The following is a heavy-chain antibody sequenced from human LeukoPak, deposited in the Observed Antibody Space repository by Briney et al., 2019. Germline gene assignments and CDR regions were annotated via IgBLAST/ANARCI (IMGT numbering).Heavy chain of an antibody. D-gene: IGHD6-13*01. J-gene: IGHJ4*02. CDR1: RFTFSSYA. CDR2: ISGSGTGT. V-gene: IGHV3-23*01. Sequence: GGSLRLSCAASRFTFSSYAMSWVRQAPGKGLEWVSSISGSGTGTYYGDSVKGRFTISRDNSKNTLYLQMNSLRAEDTAVYYCAKDLDVPGIADYWGQGTLVTVSS. CDR3: AKDLDVPGIADY.